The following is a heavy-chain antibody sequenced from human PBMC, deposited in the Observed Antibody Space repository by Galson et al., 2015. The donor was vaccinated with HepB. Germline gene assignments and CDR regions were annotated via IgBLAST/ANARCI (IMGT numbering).Heavy chain of an antibody. J-gene: IGHJ4*02. V-gene: IGHV3-23*01. CDR3: VKEPAPHCGNIWSSTHFDY. D-gene: IGHD2-21*01. CDR1: GFTFSDYA. CDR2: ISDTGLNT. Sequence: SLRLSCAASGFTFSDYAMTWVRQAPGTGLAWVSSISDTGLNTWYADSVKGRFTVSRDSSKNTLYLQMNGLRAEDTAVYYCVKEPAPHCGNIWSSTHFDYWGQGALVTVSS.